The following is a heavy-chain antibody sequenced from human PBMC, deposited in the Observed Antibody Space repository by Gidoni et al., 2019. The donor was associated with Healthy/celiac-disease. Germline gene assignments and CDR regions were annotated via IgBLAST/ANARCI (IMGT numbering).Heavy chain of an antibody. CDR1: GYPSTSYA. D-gene: IGHD5-12*01. V-gene: IGHV7-4-1*02. CDR3: AKPGVATYYGMDV. Sequence: QVPLGQSGSELHKPEASVKDSCKASGYPSTSYAMDWVRQAPGQGLEWMGWINTNTGNPTYAQGFTGRFVFSLDTSVSTAYLQCSSLKPEDTAVYYCAKPGVATYYGMDVWGQGTTVTVSS. CDR2: INTNTGNP. J-gene: IGHJ6*02.